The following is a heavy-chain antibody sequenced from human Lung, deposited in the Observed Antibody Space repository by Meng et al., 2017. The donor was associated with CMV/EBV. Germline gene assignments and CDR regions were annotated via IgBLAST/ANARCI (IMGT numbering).Heavy chain of an antibody. J-gene: IGHJ6*02. V-gene: IGHV3-7*01. D-gene: IGHD3-3*01. CDR2: IKQDGSEK. Sequence: GGSLRLXXAASGFTFSSYWMSWVRQAPGKGLEWVANIKQDGSEKYYVDSVKGRFTISRDNAKNSLYLQMNSLRAEDTAVYYCARDQRPEYYDFWSGYLGKGGYYGMDVWGQGTTVXVSS. CDR1: GFTFSSYW. CDR3: ARDQRPEYYDFWSGYLGKGGYYGMDV.